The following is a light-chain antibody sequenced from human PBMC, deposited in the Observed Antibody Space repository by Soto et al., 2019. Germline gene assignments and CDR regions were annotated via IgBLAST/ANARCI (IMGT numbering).Light chain of an antibody. CDR2: GAS. V-gene: IGKV3-20*01. J-gene: IGKJ1*01. Sequence: IVLTQSPGTLSLSPGERATLSCRASQSVSSSFLAWYQQKAGQAPRLLIYGASTRATGTPDRFSGSGSGTDFTLIISRLEPEDFAVYYCQQYGNSPWTFGQGTKVEIK. CDR1: QSVSSSF. CDR3: QQYGNSPWT.